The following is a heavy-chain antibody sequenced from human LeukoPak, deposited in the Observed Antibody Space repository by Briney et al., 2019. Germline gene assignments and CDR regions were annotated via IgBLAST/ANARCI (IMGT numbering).Heavy chain of an antibody. D-gene: IGHD3-10*01. CDR1: GYTFVSYG. V-gene: IGHV1-18*04. Sequence: GASVKVSCKASGYTFVSYGITWVRQAPGQGLEWMGWISVYNGDTKYAQNLQGRVTLTTDTSTSTAYMELGSLRSDDTAVYYCVRGGGFNSGFEYWGQGTLVIVSS. CDR2: ISVYNGDT. J-gene: IGHJ4*02. CDR3: VRGGGFNSGFEY.